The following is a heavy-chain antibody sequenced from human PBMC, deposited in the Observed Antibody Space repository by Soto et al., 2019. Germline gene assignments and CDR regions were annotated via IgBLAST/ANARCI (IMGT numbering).Heavy chain of an antibody. CDR3: ARNEIKRKFGDNSLWYYGMDV. CDR1: GGTVSNYA. CDR2: IIPIFGTA. V-gene: IGHV1-69*13. Sequence: GASVKVSCKASGGTVSNYAISGVRQAPGQGLEWMGGIIPIFGTANYAQKFQGRVTITADESTSTAYMELTSLRSEDTAVYYCARNEIKRKFGDNSLWYYGMDVWGQGTTVTVSS. D-gene: IGHD3-10*01. J-gene: IGHJ6*02.